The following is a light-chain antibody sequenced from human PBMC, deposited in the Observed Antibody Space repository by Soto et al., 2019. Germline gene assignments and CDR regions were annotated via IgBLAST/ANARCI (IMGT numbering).Light chain of an antibody. J-gene: IGLJ2*01. V-gene: IGLV1-47*01. CDR3: AAWDAGVSGPA. CDR1: SXNIGSKY. Sequence: QSVLTQPPSASGTPGHRVTISCSGSSXNIGSKYVYWYQKLQGTAQKLLMHRNNHRPSGVPERFYGSKSGKSAYMAISGLRYEDEDDYYCAAWDAGVSGPAFGGGTKVTVL. CDR2: RNN.